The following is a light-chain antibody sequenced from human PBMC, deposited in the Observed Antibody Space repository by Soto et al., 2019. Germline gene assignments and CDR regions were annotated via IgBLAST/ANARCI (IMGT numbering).Light chain of an antibody. J-gene: IGLJ3*02. CDR1: TSNLGAAYD. CDR2: GNR. Sequence: QSVLTQPPSVSGAPGQRVTLSCTGNTSNLGAAYDVHWYQQLPGAAPKLVIFGNRNRPSGVPERFSGSKSGTSASLAITGLQAEDDADYYCQAYGYILTASGFGGGTKLPV. V-gene: IGLV1-40*01. CDR3: QAYGYILTASG.